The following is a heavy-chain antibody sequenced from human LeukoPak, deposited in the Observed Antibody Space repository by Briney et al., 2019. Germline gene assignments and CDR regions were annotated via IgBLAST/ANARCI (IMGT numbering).Heavy chain of an antibody. CDR2: IYYSGST. D-gene: IGHD6-19*01. J-gene: IGHJ4*02. Sequence: PSETLSLTCTVSGGSISSSSYYWGWIRQPPGKGLEWIGSIYYSGSTYYNPSLKSRVTISVDTSKNQFSLKLSSVTAADTAVYYCARDKGSIAVAGTHGYWGQGALVTVSS. CDR1: GGSISSSSYY. CDR3: ARDKGSIAVAGTHGY. V-gene: IGHV4-39*07.